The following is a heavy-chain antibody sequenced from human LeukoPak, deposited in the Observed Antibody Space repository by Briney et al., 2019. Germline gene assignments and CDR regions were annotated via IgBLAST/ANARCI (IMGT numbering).Heavy chain of an antibody. J-gene: IGHJ6*03. CDR3: AREYYYDSSGSPFPYYMDV. V-gene: IGHV4-59*01. Sequence: SETLSLTCTVSGGSISSYYWSWIRQPPGKGLEWIGYIYYSGSTNYNPSLKSRVTISVDTSKNQFSLKLSSVTAADTAVYYCAREYYYDSSGSPFPYYMDVWGKGTTVTVSS. D-gene: IGHD3-22*01. CDR1: GGSISSYY. CDR2: IYYSGST.